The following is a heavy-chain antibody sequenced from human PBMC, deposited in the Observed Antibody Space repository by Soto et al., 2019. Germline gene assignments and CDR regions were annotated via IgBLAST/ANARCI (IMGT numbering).Heavy chain of an antibody. CDR2: INSDGSST. V-gene: IGHV3-74*01. J-gene: IGHJ6*02. D-gene: IGHD4-17*01. CDR3: ARGPGDYGIYYYYYGMDV. Sequence: GGSLRLSCAASGFTFSSYWMHWVRQAPGKGLVWVSRINSDGSSTSYADSVKGRFTISRDNAKNTLYLQMNSLRAEDTAVYYCARGPGDYGIYYYYYGMDVWGQGTTVTVS. CDR1: GFTFSSYW.